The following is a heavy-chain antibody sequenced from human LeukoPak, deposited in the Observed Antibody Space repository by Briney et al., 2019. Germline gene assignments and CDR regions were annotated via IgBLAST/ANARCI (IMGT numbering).Heavy chain of an antibody. CDR3: ARLNVLSSSPLHHFDH. CDR1: GVSISSFY. D-gene: IGHD6-13*01. Sequence: SETLSLTCTVSGVSISSFYWSWIRQPPGKGLEWVGYIYNSGSTNYNPSLKSRVTMSVDTSKNQFSLKLSSVTAADTAVYYCARLNVLSSSPLHHFDHWGQGTLVTVSS. CDR2: IYNSGST. V-gene: IGHV4-59*08. J-gene: IGHJ4*02.